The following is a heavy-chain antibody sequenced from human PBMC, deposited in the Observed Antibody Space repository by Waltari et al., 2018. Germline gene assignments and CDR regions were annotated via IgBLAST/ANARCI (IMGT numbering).Heavy chain of an antibody. V-gene: IGHV1-69*12. D-gene: IGHD6-6*01. CDR2: IIPRCNTP. CDR1: GYTFLDYF. Sequence: VELVQSGAEVKKPGATVKISCKASGYTFLDYFMHWVRQAPGQGLEWMAGIIPRCNTPTYARKLQGRLTVTADESTSTAYMERNSLRSEDSALYYCATRVPSDHSGSFYYYGMDVWGQGTTVTVSS. J-gene: IGHJ6*02. CDR3: ATRVPSDHSGSFYYYGMDV.